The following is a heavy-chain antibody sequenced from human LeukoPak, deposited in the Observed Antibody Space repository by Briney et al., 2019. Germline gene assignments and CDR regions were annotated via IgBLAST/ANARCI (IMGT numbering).Heavy chain of an antibody. CDR2: INHSGST. V-gene: IGHV4-34*01. CDR3: ARGSSSRYGMDV. J-gene: IGHJ6*02. Sequence: SETLSLTCAVYGGSFSGYYWSWIRQPPGKGLEWIGEINHSGSTNYNPSLRSRVTISVDTSKNQFSLKLNSVTAADTAVYYCARGSSSRYGMDVWGQGTTVTVSS. CDR1: GGSFSGYY. D-gene: IGHD6-13*01.